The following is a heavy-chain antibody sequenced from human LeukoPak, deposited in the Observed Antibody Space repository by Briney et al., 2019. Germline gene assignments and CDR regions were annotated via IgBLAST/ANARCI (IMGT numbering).Heavy chain of an antibody. CDR1: GFIFSSFT. V-gene: IGHV3-21*01. CDR2: ISSSSSYI. Sequence: VGSLRLSCAASGFIFSSFTMKWVRQAPGKGLEWVSSISSSSSYIYSGDSVQGRFTISRDNAKNSLYLQMNSLRAEDTAVYYCARGSRIVGAPPDYWGQGILVTVSS. CDR3: ARGSRIVGAPPDY. J-gene: IGHJ4*02. D-gene: IGHD1-26*01.